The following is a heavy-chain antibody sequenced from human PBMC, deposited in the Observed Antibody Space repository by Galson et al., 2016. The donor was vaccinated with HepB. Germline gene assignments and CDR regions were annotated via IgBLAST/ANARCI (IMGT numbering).Heavy chain of an antibody. CDR1: GLSFCNYG. V-gene: IGHV3-30*03. CDR3: AREGGTSGTYRYSFDY. D-gene: IGHD1-26*01. Sequence: SLRLSCAASGLSFCNYGMHWVRQAPGKGLEWVAVVSSGGTTQYYADSVKGRFTISRDNSKSTLYLQMDSLRIDATAVYYCAREGGTSGTYRYSFDYWGQGTLVTVSS. CDR2: VSSGGTTQ. J-gene: IGHJ4*02.